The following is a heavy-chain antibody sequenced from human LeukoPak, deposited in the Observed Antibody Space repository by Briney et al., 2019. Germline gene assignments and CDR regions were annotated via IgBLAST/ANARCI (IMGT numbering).Heavy chain of an antibody. V-gene: IGHV4-39*01. D-gene: IGHD3-10*01. CDR3: ARPGWFDP. Sequence: PSETLSLTCTVSGGSISSSSYYWGWIRQPPGKGLEWIGSIYYSGSTYYNPSLKSRVTISVDTSKNQFSLKLSSVTAADTAVYYCARPGWFDPWGQGTRSPSPQ. CDR1: GGSISSSSYY. J-gene: IGHJ5*02. CDR2: IYYSGST.